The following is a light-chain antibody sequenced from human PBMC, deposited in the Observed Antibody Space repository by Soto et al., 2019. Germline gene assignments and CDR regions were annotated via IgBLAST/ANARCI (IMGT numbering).Light chain of an antibody. CDR1: QRIRTW. Sequence: DIQVTPAPSTLSATLGRRVTLTFRARQRIRTWLAWYQQKPGKAPNLLIYEASTLESGVPSRFSGSGSGTEFTLTISSLQPDDFATYYCQQYDSLSQTFGQGTKVEIK. CDR3: QQYDSLSQT. J-gene: IGKJ1*01. V-gene: IGKV1-5*01. CDR2: EAS.